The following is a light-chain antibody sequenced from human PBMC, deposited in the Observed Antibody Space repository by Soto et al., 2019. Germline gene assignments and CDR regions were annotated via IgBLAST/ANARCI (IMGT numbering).Light chain of an antibody. J-gene: IGKJ5*01. CDR2: DAS. CDR1: QSVSRY. Sequence: PGERATLSCRTSQSVSRYLAWYQQKPGQAPRLLIYDASDLAPGIPARFSGSGSGTDFTLTISSLEPEDFAVYYCQQRYSWITFGQGTRLEIK. V-gene: IGKV3-11*01. CDR3: QQRYSWIT.